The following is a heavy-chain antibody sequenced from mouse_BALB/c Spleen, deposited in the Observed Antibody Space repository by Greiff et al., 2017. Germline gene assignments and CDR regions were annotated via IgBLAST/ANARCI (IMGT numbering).Heavy chain of an antibody. CDR3: ARSLYDGYFAMDY. CDR1: GFTFSSFG. Sequence: EVMLVESGGGLVQPGGSRKLSCAASGFTFSSFGMHWVRQAPEKGLEWVAYISSGSSTIYYADTVKGRFTISRDNPKNTLFLQMTSLRSEDTAMYYCARSLYDGYFAMDYWGQGTSVTVSS. CDR2: ISSGSSTI. D-gene: IGHD2-3*01. V-gene: IGHV5-17*02. J-gene: IGHJ4*01.